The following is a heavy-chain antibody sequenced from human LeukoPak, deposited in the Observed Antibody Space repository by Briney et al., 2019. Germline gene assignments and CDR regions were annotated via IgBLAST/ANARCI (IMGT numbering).Heavy chain of an antibody. CDR1: GGSFSGYY. Sequence: SETLSLTCAVYGGSFSGYYWSWIRQPPGKGLEWIGEINHSGSTNYNPSLKSRVTISVDTSKNQFSLKLSSVTAADTAVYYCARRKSYGFRTFDYWGQGTLVTVSS. CDR2: INHSGST. D-gene: IGHD5-18*01. J-gene: IGHJ4*02. V-gene: IGHV4-34*01. CDR3: ARRKSYGFRTFDY.